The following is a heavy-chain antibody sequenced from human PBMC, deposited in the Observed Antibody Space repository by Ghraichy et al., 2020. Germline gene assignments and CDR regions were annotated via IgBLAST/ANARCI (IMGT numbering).Heavy chain of an antibody. CDR3: ARRKDERVVREDY. Sequence: SETLSLTCNVFGGSIISNSYYWGWIRQPPGKGLEWIVTISYSGTTYYNPSLKSRVTISTDTSKNHFSLRLSSVTAADTAVYYCARRKDERVVREDYWGQGTLVTVSA. CDR2: ISYSGTT. J-gene: IGHJ4*02. D-gene: IGHD1-1*01. CDR1: GGSIISNSYY. V-gene: IGHV4-39*02.